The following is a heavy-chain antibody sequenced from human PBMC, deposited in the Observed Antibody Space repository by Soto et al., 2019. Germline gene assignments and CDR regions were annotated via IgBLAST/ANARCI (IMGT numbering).Heavy chain of an antibody. V-gene: IGHV3-7*01. D-gene: IGHD2-2*01. Sequence: GGSLRLSCAASGFTFSSYWMSWVRQAPGKGLEWVANIKQDGSEKYYVDSVKGRFTISRDNAKNSLYLQMNSLRAEDTAVYYCARDRSLLLWANDAFDIWGQGTMVTVSS. CDR1: GFTFSSYW. CDR3: ARDRSLLLWANDAFDI. CDR2: IKQDGSEK. J-gene: IGHJ3*02.